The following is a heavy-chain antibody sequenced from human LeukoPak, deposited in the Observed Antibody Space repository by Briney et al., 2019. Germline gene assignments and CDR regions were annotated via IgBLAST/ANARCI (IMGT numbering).Heavy chain of an antibody. Sequence: PSETLSLTCAVSGYSISSGYYWGWIRQPPGKGLEWMGGIYHSGSTYYNPSLKSRVTISVDTSKNQFSLKLSSVTAADTAEYYCARHNKPTAASYDYWGQGTLVTVSS. CDR3: ARHNKPTAASYDY. V-gene: IGHV4-38-2*01. J-gene: IGHJ4*02. CDR2: IYHSGST. CDR1: GYSISSGYY. D-gene: IGHD6-13*01.